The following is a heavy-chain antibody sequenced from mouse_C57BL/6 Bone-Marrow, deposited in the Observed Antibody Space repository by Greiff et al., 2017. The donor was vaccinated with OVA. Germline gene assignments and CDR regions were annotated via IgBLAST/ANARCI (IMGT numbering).Heavy chain of an antibody. CDR2: IYPGDGDT. V-gene: IGHV1-82*01. J-gene: IGHJ4*01. CDR3: AREFAYYGNYYAMDY. Sequence: VQLQQSGPELVKPGASVKISCKASGYAFSSSWMNWVKQRPGKGLEWIGRIYPGDGDTNYNGKFKGKATLTADKSSSTAYMQLSSLTSEDSAVYFCAREFAYYGNYYAMDYWGQGTSVTVSS. CDR1: GYAFSSSW. D-gene: IGHD1-1*01.